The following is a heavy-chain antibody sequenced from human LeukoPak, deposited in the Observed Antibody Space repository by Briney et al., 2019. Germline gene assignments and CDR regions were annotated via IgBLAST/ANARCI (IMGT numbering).Heavy chain of an antibody. V-gene: IGHV3-30*03. CDR2: ISYDGSNK. CDR3: ARVTGTYWYFDL. CDR1: GFTFSSYG. Sequence: GGSLRLSCAASGFTFSSYGMHWVRQAPGKGLEWVAVISYDGSNKYYADSVKGRFTISRDNSKKTLYQEMNNLRPEDTAVYYCARVTGTYWYFDLWGRGTLVTVSS. D-gene: IGHD1/OR15-1a*01. J-gene: IGHJ2*01.